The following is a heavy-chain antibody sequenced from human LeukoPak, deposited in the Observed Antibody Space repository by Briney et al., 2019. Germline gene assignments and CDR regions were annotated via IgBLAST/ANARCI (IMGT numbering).Heavy chain of an antibody. J-gene: IGHJ4*02. CDR3: ARNPSRLAVGPGGFDY. V-gene: IGHV3-74*01. D-gene: IGHD6-19*01. CDR1: GFTFSSYW. CDR2: INSEGSST. Sequence: PGGALRLSCAASGFTFSSYWRHWVRQAPGKGVVWVSRINSEGSSTSYADSVKGRFPISRDNAKNTLYLQMDSLRAEDTAVYYCARNPSRLAVGPGGFDYWGQGTLVTVS.